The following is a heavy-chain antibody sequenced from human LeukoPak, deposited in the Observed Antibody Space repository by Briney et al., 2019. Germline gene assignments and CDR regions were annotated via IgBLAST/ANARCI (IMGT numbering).Heavy chain of an antibody. CDR3: AKDRGGYCSGGSCYNDY. Sequence: QSGGSLRLSCAASGFTFSSYAMSWVRQAPGKGLEWVSAISGSGGSTYYADSVKGRFTVSRDNSKNTLYLQMNSLRADDTAVYYCAKDRGGYCSGGSCYNDYWGQGTLVTVSS. D-gene: IGHD2-15*01. CDR1: GFTFSSYA. V-gene: IGHV3-23*01. CDR2: ISGSGGST. J-gene: IGHJ4*02.